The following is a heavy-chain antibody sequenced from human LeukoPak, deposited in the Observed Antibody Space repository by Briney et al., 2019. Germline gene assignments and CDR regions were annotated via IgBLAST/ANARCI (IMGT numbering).Heavy chain of an antibody. CDR3: ARRRTLIVDNGMDV. CDR1: GFTFSGYT. J-gene: IGHJ6*02. V-gene: IGHV3-21*01. CDR2: ISSSSYI. Sequence: PRGSLRLSCAASGFTFSGYTMTWVRQAPGKGLEWVSSISSSSYIYYADSVKGRFTISRDNAKNSLYLQMNSLRAEDTAVYYCARRRTLIVDNGMDVWGQGTTVTVSS. D-gene: IGHD3-22*01.